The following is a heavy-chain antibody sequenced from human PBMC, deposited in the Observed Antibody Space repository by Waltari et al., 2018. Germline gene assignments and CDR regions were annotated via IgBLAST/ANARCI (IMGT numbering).Heavy chain of an antibody. J-gene: IGHJ4*02. V-gene: IGHV1-2*02. CDR1: GYTFTGYY. CDR3: ARGGVAGQSY. Sequence: QVQLVQSGAEVKKPGASVKVSCKASGYTFTGYYMHWVRQAPGQGLEWMGWINPNSGGTNYAQQFQGRVTMTRDTSISTAYMELSRLRSDDTAVYYCARGGVAGQSYWGQGTLVTVSS. CDR2: INPNSGGT. D-gene: IGHD6-19*01.